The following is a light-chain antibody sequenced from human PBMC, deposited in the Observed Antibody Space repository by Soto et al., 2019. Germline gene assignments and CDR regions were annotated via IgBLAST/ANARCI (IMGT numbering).Light chain of an antibody. Sequence: DIRMTQSPSSLSASVGDRVTITCRASQDIRNDLGWYQQKPGKAPERLIYGASSLQSGVPSRFSGSGSGTDFTLTISGLQSEDFATYYYLQYDSYPRTFGQGTKVEIK. J-gene: IGKJ1*01. V-gene: IGKV1-17*01. CDR2: GAS. CDR3: LQYDSYPRT. CDR1: QDIRND.